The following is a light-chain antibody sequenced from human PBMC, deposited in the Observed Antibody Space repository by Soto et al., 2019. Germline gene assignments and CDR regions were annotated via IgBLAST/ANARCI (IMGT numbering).Light chain of an antibody. J-gene: IGLJ1*01. V-gene: IGLV4-69*01. CDR3: SSFTSSITLYV. CDR1: SGHSSYA. CDR2: LNSDGSH. Sequence: QSVLTQSPSASASLGASVKLTCTLSSGHSSYAIAWHQQQPEKGPRYLMKLNSDGSHSKGDGIPDRFSGSSSGAERYLTISSLQSEDEADYYCSSFTSSITLYVFGTGTKVTVL.